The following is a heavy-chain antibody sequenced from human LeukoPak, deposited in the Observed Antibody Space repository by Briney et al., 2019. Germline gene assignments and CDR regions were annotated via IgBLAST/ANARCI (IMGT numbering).Heavy chain of an antibody. Sequence: GGSLRLSCAASGLTLSRHAVSWGRQTPGKGLEWVSVITVTGGTDYADSVTGRFSISRDNSKNAVFLQMSSLRAEDTAVYHCATLLDYTGERGYFYGMDVWGQGTTVTVSS. D-gene: IGHD3-16*01. CDR2: ITVTGGT. V-gene: IGHV3-23*01. CDR3: ATLLDYTGERGYFYGMDV. J-gene: IGHJ6*02. CDR1: GLTLSRHA.